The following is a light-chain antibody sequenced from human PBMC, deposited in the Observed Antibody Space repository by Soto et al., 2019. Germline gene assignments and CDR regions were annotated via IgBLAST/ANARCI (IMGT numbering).Light chain of an antibody. Sequence: QAVVTQEPSLTVSPGGTVTLTCGSSSGAVATGHYAYWFQQKPGQAPRPLIYDTSNIFSWTPARFSGSLLGGKAALTLSGAQLDDEAEYYCLLDIGGYVFGPGTKLTVL. CDR1: SGAVATGHY. CDR3: LLDIGGYV. V-gene: IGLV7-46*01. J-gene: IGLJ1*01. CDR2: DTS.